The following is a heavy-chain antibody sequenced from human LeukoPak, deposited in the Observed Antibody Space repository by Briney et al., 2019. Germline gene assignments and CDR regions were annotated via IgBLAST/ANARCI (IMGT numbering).Heavy chain of an antibody. CDR3: ARSMVRGVTTLSYYYYYMDV. V-gene: IGHV1-46*01. J-gene: IGHJ6*03. CDR1: GYTFTGYY. CDR2: INPSGGST. Sequence: ASVKVSCKASGYTFTGYYMHWVRQAPGQGLEWMGIINPSGGSTSYAQKFQGRVTMTRDTSTSTVYMELSSLRSEDTAVYYCARSMVRGVTTLSYYYYYMDVWGKGTTVTISS. D-gene: IGHD3-10*01.